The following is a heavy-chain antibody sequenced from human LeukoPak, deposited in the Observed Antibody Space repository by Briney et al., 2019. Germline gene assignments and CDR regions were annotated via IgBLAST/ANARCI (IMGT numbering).Heavy chain of an antibody. Sequence: PGGSLRLSCTASGFAFGDYAMRGVRQAPGKGLEGGGFIRSKAYGGTTQYAASVEGRFNMARDDSKSIGYEEMNRLKTGDTAVYYCTRDRLARYSGYDSHNWGQGTLVTVSS. V-gene: IGHV3-49*04. CDR1: GFAFGDYA. J-gene: IGHJ4*02. D-gene: IGHD5-12*01. CDR2: IRSKAYGGTT. CDR3: TRDRLARYSGYDSHN.